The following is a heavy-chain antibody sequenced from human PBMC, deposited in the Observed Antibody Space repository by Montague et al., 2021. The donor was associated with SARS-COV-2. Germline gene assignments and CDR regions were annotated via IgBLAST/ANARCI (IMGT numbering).Heavy chain of an antibody. Sequence: QSVAEVKTPGESLTISCNASGYIFTTYWIGWVRQMPGKRLEWMGIIYPGDSDTRYSPSFQGQVTMSVDKSISTAYLQWSRLKVSDTAIYFCARVRPHGGSLALGGFDPWGQGTLVSVAS. J-gene: IGHJ5*02. V-gene: IGHV5-51*03. CDR2: IYPGDSDT. CDR3: ARVRPHGGSLALGGFDP. CDR1: GYIFTTYW. D-gene: IGHD3-16*01.